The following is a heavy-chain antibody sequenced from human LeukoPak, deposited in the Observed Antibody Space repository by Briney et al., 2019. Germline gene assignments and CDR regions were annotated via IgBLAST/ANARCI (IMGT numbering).Heavy chain of an antibody. CDR1: GFTFSSYS. CDR3: ASQGSGYDSPIDS. J-gene: IGHJ4*02. D-gene: IGHD5-12*01. V-gene: IGHV3-21*01. Sequence: GGSLRLSCAASGFTFSSYSMNWVRQAPGKGLEWVSSISSSSLYIYYADSVKGRFTISRDNAKNSLYLQMNSLRAEGTAVYYCASQGSGYDSPIDSWGQGTLVTVSS. CDR2: ISSSSLYI.